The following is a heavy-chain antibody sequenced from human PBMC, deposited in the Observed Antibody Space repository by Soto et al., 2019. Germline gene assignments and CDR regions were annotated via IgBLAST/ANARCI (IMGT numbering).Heavy chain of an antibody. CDR3: TPFMGAIRK. CDR2: IRSKTDGGST. V-gene: IGHV3-15*07. D-gene: IGHD1-26*01. J-gene: IGHJ4*02. CDR1: GFSFSDVA. Sequence: EVQLVESGGGLVKPGGSLRLSCAASGFSFSDVAMKWVRQNPGRGLEWVGRIRSKTDGGSTEYAGPVRGRFTISRDDSKNTLYLQMTSLKIENTAVYYCTPFMGAIRKWGQGTLVTVSS.